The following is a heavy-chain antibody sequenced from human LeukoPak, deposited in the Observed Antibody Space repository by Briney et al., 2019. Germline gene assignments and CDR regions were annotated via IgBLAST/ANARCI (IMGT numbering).Heavy chain of an antibody. D-gene: IGHD6-13*01. CDR1: GFTFSSNA. CDR2: ISYDGSKS. V-gene: IGHV3-30-3*01. J-gene: IGHJ4*02. Sequence: GGSLRLSCSASGFTFSSNAMHWVRQAPGKGLEWVAVISYDGSKSYYADSVKDRFTISRDNSKSTLYLQMNSLRAEDTALYYCAGYSSSWSSFDYWGQGTLVTVSS. CDR3: AGYSSSWSSFDY.